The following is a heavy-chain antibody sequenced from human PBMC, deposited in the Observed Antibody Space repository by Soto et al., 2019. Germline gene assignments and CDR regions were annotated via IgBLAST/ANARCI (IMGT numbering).Heavy chain of an antibody. CDR3: ARHDYVWGSYSYQGTFDY. Sequence: SETLSLTCAVYGGSFSGYYWSWIRQPPGKGLEWIGEINHSGSTNYNPSLKSRVTISVDTSKNQFSLKLSSVTAADTAVYYCARHDYVWGSYSYQGTFDYWGQGTLVTAPQ. V-gene: IGHV4-34*01. CDR2: INHSGST. CDR1: GGSFSGYY. J-gene: IGHJ4*02. D-gene: IGHD3-16*02.